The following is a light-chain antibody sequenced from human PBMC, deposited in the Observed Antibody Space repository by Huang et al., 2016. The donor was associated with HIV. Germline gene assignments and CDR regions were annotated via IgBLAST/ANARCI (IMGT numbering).Light chain of an antibody. CDR2: VAS. Sequence: EVVLTQSPGTLSVSPGDRATLSCRASQSVNSNYLAWYQQKPGQAPRLLISVASSRATGVSDRFSGSGSGTDFTLTISRLEPGDFAVYYCQQYGRSPYTFGQGTKLEIK. V-gene: IGKV3-20*01. CDR1: QSVNSNY. J-gene: IGKJ2*01. CDR3: QQYGRSPYT.